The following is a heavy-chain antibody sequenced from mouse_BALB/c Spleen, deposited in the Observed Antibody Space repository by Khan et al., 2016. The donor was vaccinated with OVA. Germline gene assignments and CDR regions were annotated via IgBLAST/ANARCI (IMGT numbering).Heavy chain of an antibody. J-gene: IGHJ3*01. CDR3: ARGFYGNPFAY. V-gene: IGHV5-4*02. CDR1: GFTFSDYY. D-gene: IGHD2-1*01. Sequence: EVELVESGGGLVKPGGSLKLSCAASGFTFSDYYMYWVRQTPEKRLEWVATISDGGNYTYYLDSVKGRFTISRDDAKNNLYLQMNSLKSEDTAMYYCARGFYGNPFAYWGQGTLVTVSA. CDR2: ISDGGNYT.